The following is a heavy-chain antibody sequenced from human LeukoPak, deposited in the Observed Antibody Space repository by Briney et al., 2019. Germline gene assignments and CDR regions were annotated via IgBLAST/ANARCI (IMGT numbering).Heavy chain of an antibody. V-gene: IGHV3-23*01. CDR1: GFTFSNYA. D-gene: IGHD3-10*02. J-gene: IGHJ4*02. CDR3: AKDRTISANVFDY. CDR2: ISGSSIST. Sequence: PGGSLRLSCAASGFTFSNYAMSWVRQAPGKGLERVSGISGSSISTYYADSVKGRFTISRDNSKNTLYLQMNSLRVEDTAVYYCAKDRTISANVFDYWGQGTLVTVSS.